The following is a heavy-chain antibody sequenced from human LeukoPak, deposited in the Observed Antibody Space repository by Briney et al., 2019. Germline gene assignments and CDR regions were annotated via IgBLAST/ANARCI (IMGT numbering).Heavy chain of an antibody. D-gene: IGHD3-10*01. CDR2: IYYSGST. J-gene: IGHJ3*02. V-gene: IGHV4-59*01. Sequence: AETLSLTCTVSGGSISTYYWSWIRQPPGKGLEWIGCIYYSGSTNYNPSLKSRVTISVDTSKNQFSLKLTSVTAADTAVYYCARDRYETYYYGSGTYAFDIWGQGTMVTVSS. CDR3: ARDRYETYYYGSGTYAFDI. CDR1: GGSISTYY.